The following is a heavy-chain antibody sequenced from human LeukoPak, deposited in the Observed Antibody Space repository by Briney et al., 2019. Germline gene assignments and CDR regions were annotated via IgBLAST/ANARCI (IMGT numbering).Heavy chain of an antibody. V-gene: IGHV3-53*01. CDR3: ASRYFDWLLSDPYYYYYGMDV. CDR1: GFTVSSNY. D-gene: IGHD3-9*01. CDR2: IYSGGST. J-gene: IGHJ6*02. Sequence: GRSLRLSCAASGFTVSSNYMSWVRQAPGKGLEWVSVIYSGGSTYYADSVKGRFTISRDNSKNTLYLQMNSLRAEDTAVYYCASRYFDWLLSDPYYYYYGMDVWGQGTTVTVSS.